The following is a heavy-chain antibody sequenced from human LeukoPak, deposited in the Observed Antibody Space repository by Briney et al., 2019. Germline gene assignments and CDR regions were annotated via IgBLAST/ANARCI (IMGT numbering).Heavy chain of an antibody. Sequence: GRSLRLSCAASGFTFSSYGMHWVRQAPGKGLEWVAVISYDGSNKYYADSVKGRFTISRDNSKNTLYLQMNSLRAEDTAVYYCAKTGQRDTISWRHYFDYWGQGTLVTVSS. CDR2: ISYDGSNK. J-gene: IGHJ4*02. V-gene: IGHV3-30*18. CDR1: GFTFSSYG. D-gene: IGHD3-9*01. CDR3: AKTGQRDTISWRHYFDY.